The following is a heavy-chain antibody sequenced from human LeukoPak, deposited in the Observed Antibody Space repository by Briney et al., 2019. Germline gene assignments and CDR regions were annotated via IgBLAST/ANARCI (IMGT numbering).Heavy chain of an antibody. CDR3: AKVSGFQITFGGVLD. CDR2: VGGAGVST. Sequence: GSLRLSCVGSGFTFHHYAMSWVRQPPGKGLEWASTVGGAGVSTWYADSVKGRFTISRDNSKNTLYLQMTGLRAEDTAVFYCAKVSGFQITFGGVLDWGQGTPVTASS. V-gene: IGHV3-23*01. J-gene: IGHJ4*02. D-gene: IGHD3-16*02. CDR1: GFTFHHYA.